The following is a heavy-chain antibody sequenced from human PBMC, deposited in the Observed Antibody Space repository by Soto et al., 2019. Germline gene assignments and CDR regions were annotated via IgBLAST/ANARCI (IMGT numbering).Heavy chain of an antibody. V-gene: IGHV3-33*01. CDR3: AREKAAGPFDP. D-gene: IGHD6-13*01. CDR2: IWYDGSNK. CDR1: GFTFSSYG. J-gene: IGHJ5*02. Sequence: GGSLRLSCAASGFTFSSYGMHWVRQAPGKGLEWVAVIWYDGSNKYYADSVKGRFTISRDNSKNTLYLQMNSLRAEDTAVYYCAREKAAGPFDPWGQGTLVTVSS.